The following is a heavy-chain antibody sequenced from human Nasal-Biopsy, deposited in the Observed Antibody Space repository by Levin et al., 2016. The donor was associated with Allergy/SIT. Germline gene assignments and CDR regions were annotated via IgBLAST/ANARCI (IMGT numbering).Heavy chain of an antibody. CDR3: ARESDD. V-gene: IGHV4-39*02. CDR2: FIKVGAP. J-gene: IGHJ4*02. CDR1: GGSLSSSNYF. Sequence: SETLSLTCTVSGGSLSSSNYFWSWIRHAPRGRDWSGLGVFIKVGAPTTTPSLKSRVTISVDTSKSEFSLKVRSVTAADTAVYYCARESDDWGQGTLVTVSS.